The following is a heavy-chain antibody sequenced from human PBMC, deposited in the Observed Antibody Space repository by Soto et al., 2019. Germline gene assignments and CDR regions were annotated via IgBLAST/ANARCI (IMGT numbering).Heavy chain of an antibody. Sequence: KSSETLSLTCAVNGESFSGHFWSWIRQSPGKGLEWVGEVNDSGRTNINPSLKSRVSVSIDPSKNHFSLKLRSLTAADTAVYFCARGRSYHGSGNYAPKSHWFDAWGQGTLLTVSS. CDR1: GESFSGHF. V-gene: IGHV4-34*01. CDR2: VNDSGRT. CDR3: ARGRSYHGSGNYAPKSHWFDA. D-gene: IGHD3-10*01. J-gene: IGHJ5*02.